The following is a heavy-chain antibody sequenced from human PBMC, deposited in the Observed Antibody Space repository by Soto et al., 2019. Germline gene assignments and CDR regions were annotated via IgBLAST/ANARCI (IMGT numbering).Heavy chain of an antibody. D-gene: IGHD2-2*01. CDR3: ARLIVPAANTYHYYYYMDV. J-gene: IGHJ6*03. CDR1: GGSFSGYY. V-gene: IGHV4-34*01. Sequence: QVQLQQWGAGLLKPSETLSLTCAVYGGSFSGYYWSWIRQPPGKGLEWIGEINHSGSTNYNPSLKSRVTISVDTSKTQFSLRLSSMTAADTAVYYCARLIVPAANTYHYYYYMDVWGKGTTVTVSS. CDR2: INHSGST.